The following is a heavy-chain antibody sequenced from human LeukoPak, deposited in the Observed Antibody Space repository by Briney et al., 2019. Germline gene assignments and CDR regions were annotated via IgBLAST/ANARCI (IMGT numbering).Heavy chain of an antibody. J-gene: IGHJ4*02. CDR3: ARFGGWGNRFDY. D-gene: IGHD3-16*01. CDR2: IASSSTYT. Sequence: GGSLRLSCAASGFTFSDYYMSWIRQAPGKGLEWVSFIASSSTYTNYADSVKGRFTISRDNAKNSLYLQMNSLRAEDTAVYYCARFGGWGNRFDYWGQGTLVTVSS. CDR1: GFTFSDYY. V-gene: IGHV3-11*03.